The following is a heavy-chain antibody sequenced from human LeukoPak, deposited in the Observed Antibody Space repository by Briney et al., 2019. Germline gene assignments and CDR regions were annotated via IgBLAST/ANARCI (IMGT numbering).Heavy chain of an antibody. D-gene: IGHD3-10*01. Sequence: SETLSLTCTVSGGSISSGGYYWSWIRQSPGKGLEWIGYIYHSGSTYYNPSLKSRVTISVDTSKNQFSLKLSSVTAADTAVYYCARVFPFGESQPNTDYWGQGTLVTVSS. CDR2: IYHSGST. CDR3: ARVFPFGESQPNTDY. J-gene: IGHJ4*02. CDR1: GGSISSGGYY. V-gene: IGHV4-30-2*06.